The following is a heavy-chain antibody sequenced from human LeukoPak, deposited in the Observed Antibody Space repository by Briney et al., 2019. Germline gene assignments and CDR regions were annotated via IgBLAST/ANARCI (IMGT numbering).Heavy chain of an antibody. J-gene: IGHJ4*02. CDR1: GFTVTSNY. CDR2: IYSGGYT. CDR3: VKDLRGGGYYTSFDY. V-gene: IGHV3-66*01. Sequence: GGSLRLSCAAYGFTVTSNYMTWVRQAPGKGLEWVAIIYSGGYTDYADSVKGRFTISRDNSKRTLYLQMSSLRAEDTAVYYCVKDLRGGGYYTSFDYWGQGTLVTVSS. D-gene: IGHD3-10*01.